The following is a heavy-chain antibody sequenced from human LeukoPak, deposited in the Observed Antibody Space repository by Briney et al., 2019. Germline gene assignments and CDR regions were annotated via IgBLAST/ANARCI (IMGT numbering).Heavy chain of an antibody. Sequence: SVKVSCKASGGTFSSYTISWVRQAPGQGREWMGRIIPILGIANYAQKFQGRVTITADKSTRTAYMELSSLRSEDTAVYYCARDVRQQLLSNWGQGTLVTVSS. D-gene: IGHD2-2*01. CDR3: ARDVRQQLLSN. CDR2: IIPILGIA. J-gene: IGHJ4*02. V-gene: IGHV1-69*04. CDR1: GGTFSSYT.